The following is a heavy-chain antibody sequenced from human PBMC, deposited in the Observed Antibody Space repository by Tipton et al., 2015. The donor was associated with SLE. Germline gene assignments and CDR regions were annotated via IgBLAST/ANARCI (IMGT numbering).Heavy chain of an antibody. D-gene: IGHD1-26*01. CDR1: GGSISSGGYY. J-gene: IGHJ5*02. Sequence: TLSLTCTVSGGSISSGGYYWSWIRQHPGKGLEWIGYIYYSGSTYYNPSLKSRVTISVDTSQNQFSLKLNSVTAADTAVYYCARSALSGSYYWFDPWGQGSLVTVSS. CDR3: ARSALSGSYYWFDP. V-gene: IGHV4-31*03. CDR2: IYYSGST.